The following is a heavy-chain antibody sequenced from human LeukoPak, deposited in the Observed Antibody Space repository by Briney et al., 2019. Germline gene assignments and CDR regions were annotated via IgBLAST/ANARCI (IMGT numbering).Heavy chain of an antibody. J-gene: IGHJ3*01. Sequence: QPGGSLRLSCAASGFTFSRYWIHWVRQAPGKGLVWVSRINNDGSDTIYADSVKGRFAMSRDNAKNTVFLQMSGLRAEDTAVYYCARGGFSHASDVWGQGTTVTVSS. CDR1: GFTFSRYW. CDR3: ARGGFSHASDV. CDR2: INNDGSDT. D-gene: IGHD2/OR15-2a*01. V-gene: IGHV3-74*01.